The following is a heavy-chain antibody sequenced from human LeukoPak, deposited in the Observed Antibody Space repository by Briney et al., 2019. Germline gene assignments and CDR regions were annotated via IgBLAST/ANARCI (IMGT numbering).Heavy chain of an antibody. CDR2: ISWNSGSI. V-gene: IGHV3-9*01. J-gene: IGHJ4*02. CDR3: AKGGSYRYYFDY. Sequence: GGSLRLSCAASGFTFSSYAMSWVRQAPGKGLEWVSGISWNSGSIGYADSVKGRFTISRDNAKNSLYLQMNSLRAEDTALYYCAKGGSYRYYFDYWGQGTLVTVSS. CDR1: GFTFSSYA. D-gene: IGHD3-16*02.